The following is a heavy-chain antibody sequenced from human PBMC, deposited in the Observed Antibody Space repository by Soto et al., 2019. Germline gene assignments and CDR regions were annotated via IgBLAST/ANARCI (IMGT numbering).Heavy chain of an antibody. CDR2: ILYSGST. V-gene: IGHV4-39*01. D-gene: IGHD6-19*01. CDR1: GGSITRNNHY. Sequence: QLQLQESGPGLVKPSETLSLTCIVSGGSITRNNHYWGWIRQSPGKGLEWIGSILYSGSTNYNPSLKRRVTLSVETSKTQFSLKMSSVTAADTAVYYCARLGSSGWYQGSYFDYWGQGTLVTVSA. J-gene: IGHJ4*02. CDR3: ARLGSSGWYQGSYFDY.